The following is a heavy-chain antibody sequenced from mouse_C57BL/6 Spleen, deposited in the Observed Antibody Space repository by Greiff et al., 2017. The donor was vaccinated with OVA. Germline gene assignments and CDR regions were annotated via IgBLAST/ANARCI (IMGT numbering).Heavy chain of an antibody. V-gene: IGHV1-18*01. CDR2: INPNNGGT. CDR1: GYTFTDYN. Sequence: VQLQQSGPELVKPGVSVKIPCKASGYTFTDYNMDWVKQSHGKSLEWIGDINPNNGGTIYNQKFKGKATLTVDKSSSTAYMELRSLTSEDTAVYYCARSGYDLWYFDVWGTGTTVTVSS. J-gene: IGHJ1*03. D-gene: IGHD2-2*01. CDR3: ARSGYDLWYFDV.